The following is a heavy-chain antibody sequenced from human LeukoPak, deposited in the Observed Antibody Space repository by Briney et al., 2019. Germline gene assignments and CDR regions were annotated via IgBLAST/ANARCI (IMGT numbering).Heavy chain of an antibody. D-gene: IGHD5-12*01. V-gene: IGHV3-48*01. Sequence: GGSLRLSCAASGFTFSSYSMNWVRQAPGKGLEWVSYISSSSSTIYYADSVKGRFTISRDNAKNSLYLQMNSLRAEDTAVYYCARDTPPQGVVATHPGWGQGTLVTVSS. J-gene: IGHJ4*02. CDR3: ARDTPPQGVVATHPG. CDR1: GFTFSSYS. CDR2: ISSSSSTI.